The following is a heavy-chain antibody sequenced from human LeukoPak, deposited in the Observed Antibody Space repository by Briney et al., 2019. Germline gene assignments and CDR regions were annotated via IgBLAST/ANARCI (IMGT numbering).Heavy chain of an antibody. Sequence: TSETLSLTCTVSGGSISSYYWSWIRQPAGKGLEWIGRIYTSGSTNYNPSLKSRVTMSVDTSKNQFSLTLSSVTAADTAVYYCASEAHRGGGFDSWGQGTQVTVSS. CDR1: GGSISSYY. D-gene: IGHD3-16*01. J-gene: IGHJ4*02. CDR2: IYTSGST. CDR3: ASEAHRGGGFDS. V-gene: IGHV4-4*07.